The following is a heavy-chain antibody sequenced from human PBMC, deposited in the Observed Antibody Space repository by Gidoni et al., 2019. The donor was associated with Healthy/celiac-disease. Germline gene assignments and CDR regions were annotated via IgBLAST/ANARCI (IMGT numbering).Heavy chain of an antibody. V-gene: IGHV1-18*04. CDR3: ARDRDYVWGSYPHSDDFDI. J-gene: IGHJ3*02. D-gene: IGHD3-16*02. Sequence: QVQLVQSGAAVTKPGASVKVSCKASGYTFTRYGISWVRQAPGQGLEWMGWISAYNGNTNYAQKLQGRVTMTTDTSTSTAYMELRSLRSDDTAVYYCARDRDYVWGSYPHSDDFDIWGQGTMVTVSS. CDR1: GYTFTRYG. CDR2: ISAYNGNT.